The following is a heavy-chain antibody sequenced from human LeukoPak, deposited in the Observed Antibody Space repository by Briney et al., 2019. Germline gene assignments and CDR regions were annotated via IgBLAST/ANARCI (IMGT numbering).Heavy chain of an antibody. D-gene: IGHD1-26*01. V-gene: IGHV3-74*01. CDR3: ARDSGSYYSDYYYGMDV. CDR2: INSDGSST. CDR1: GFTFSSYW. J-gene: IGHJ6*02. Sequence: PGGSLRLSCAASGFTFSSYWMHWVRQAPGKGLVWVSRINSDGSSTSYADSVKGRFTISRDNAKNTLYLQMNSLRAEDMAVYYCARDSGSYYSDYYYGMDVWGQGTTVTVSS.